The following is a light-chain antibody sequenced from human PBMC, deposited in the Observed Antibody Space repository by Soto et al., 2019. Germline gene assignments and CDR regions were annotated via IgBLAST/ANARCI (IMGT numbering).Light chain of an antibody. Sequence: EVVMTQSPATLSVSPGERGTLSCRASQSVGRNLAWYQQKPGQAPRLLIYEASRRATGIPDRFSGSGSGTDFSLTISRLEPEDFAVYYCQHYDSLRWTFGLGTKVDIK. CDR1: QSVGRN. J-gene: IGKJ1*01. V-gene: IGKV3-20*01. CDR3: QHYDSLRWT. CDR2: EAS.